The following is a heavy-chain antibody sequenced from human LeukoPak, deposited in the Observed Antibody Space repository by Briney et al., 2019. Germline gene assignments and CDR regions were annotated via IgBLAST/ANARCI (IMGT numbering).Heavy chain of an antibody. J-gene: IGHJ4*02. CDR3: ARGATYGDYGNDY. V-gene: IGHV1-18*01. Sequence: ASVKVSCKASGYTFTSYGISWLRQAPGQGLEWRGGISAYNGHTNYAQKLQGRVTMTTDTSTSTAYMELSSLRSEDTAVYYCARGATYGDYGNDYWGQGTLVTVSS. CDR1: GYTFTSYG. CDR2: ISAYNGHT. D-gene: IGHD4-17*01.